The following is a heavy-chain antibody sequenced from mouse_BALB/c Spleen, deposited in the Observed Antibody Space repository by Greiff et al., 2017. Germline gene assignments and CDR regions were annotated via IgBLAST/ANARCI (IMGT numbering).Heavy chain of an antibody. J-gene: IGHJ2*01. CDR3: ARSDYYGSSWDFDY. CDR2: INPYNDGT. D-gene: IGHD1-1*01. V-gene: IGHV1-14*01. Sequence: EVQGVESGPELVKPGASVKMSCKASGYTFTSYVMHWVKQKPGQGLEWIGYINPYNDGTKYNEKFKGKATLTSDKSSSTAYMELSSLTSEDSAVYYCARSDYYGSSWDFDYWGQGTTLTVSS. CDR1: GYTFTSYV.